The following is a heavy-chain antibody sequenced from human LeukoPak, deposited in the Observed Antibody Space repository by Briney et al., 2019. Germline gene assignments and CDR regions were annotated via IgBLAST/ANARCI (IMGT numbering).Heavy chain of an antibody. V-gene: IGHV3-23*01. Sequence: RPGGSLRLSCAAFGFTFSSYAMSWVRQAPGKGLEWVSAISGSGGSTYYADSVKGRFTISRDNSKNTLYLQMNSLRAKDTAVYYCASIVYQLLYRFDYWGQGTLVTVSS. J-gene: IGHJ4*02. CDR3: ASIVYQLLYRFDY. D-gene: IGHD2-2*02. CDR2: ISGSGGST. CDR1: GFTFSSYA.